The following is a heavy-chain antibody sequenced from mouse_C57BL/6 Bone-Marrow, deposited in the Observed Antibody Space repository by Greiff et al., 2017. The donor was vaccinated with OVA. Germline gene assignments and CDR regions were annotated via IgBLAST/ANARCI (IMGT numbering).Heavy chain of an antibody. CDR2: INPSNGGT. V-gene: IGHV1-53*01. J-gene: IGHJ2*01. Sequence: VQLQQSGTELVKPGASVKLSCKASGYTFTSYWMHWVKQRPGQGLEWIGNINPSNGGTNYNEKFKSKATLTVDKSSSTAYMQLSSLTSEDSAVYYCARGVYYGKRRYFDYWGQGTTLTVSS. CDR1: GYTFTSYW. D-gene: IGHD2-1*01. CDR3: ARGVYYGKRRYFDY.